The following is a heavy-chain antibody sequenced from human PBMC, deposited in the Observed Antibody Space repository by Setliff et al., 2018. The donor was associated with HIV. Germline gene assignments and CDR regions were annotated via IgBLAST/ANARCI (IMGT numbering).Heavy chain of an antibody. CDR3: ARVTTNPHFDY. J-gene: IGHJ4*02. CDR2: VFHSGNT. Sequence: PSETLSLTCAVSGDSISTNTYYYWGWIRQPPGKGLEWIGNVFHSGNTFYNPSLKSRVTISVDTSKNQFSLRLNSVTVADTAVYYCARVTTNPHFDYWGQGTLVTVSS. V-gene: IGHV4-39*07. CDR1: GDSISTNTYYY.